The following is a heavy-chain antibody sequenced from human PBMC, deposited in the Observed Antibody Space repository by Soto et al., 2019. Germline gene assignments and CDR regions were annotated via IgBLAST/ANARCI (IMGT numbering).Heavy chain of an antibody. V-gene: IGHV3-30*18. CDR3: AKSGLRYFDWLLWVEY. Sequence: LGGSLRLSCAASGFTFSSYGMHWVRQAPGKGLEWVAVISYDGSNKYYADSVKGRFTISRDNSKNTLYLQMTSLRAEDTAVYYCAKSGLRYFDWLLWVEYWGQGTLVTVSS. J-gene: IGHJ4*02. CDR2: ISYDGSNK. D-gene: IGHD3-9*01. CDR1: GFTFSSYG.